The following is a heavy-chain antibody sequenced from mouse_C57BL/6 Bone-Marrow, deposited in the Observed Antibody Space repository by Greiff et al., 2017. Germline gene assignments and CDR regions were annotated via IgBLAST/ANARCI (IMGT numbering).Heavy chain of an antibody. CDR2: IRNKANGYTT. V-gene: IGHV7-3*01. Sequence: DVMLVESGGGLVQPGGSLSLSCAASGFTFTDYYMSWVRQPPGKALEWLGFIRNKANGYTTEYSASVKGRFTISRDNSQSILYLQMNALRAEDSATYYCARSYYYGSSFFAYWGQGTLVTVSA. J-gene: IGHJ3*01. D-gene: IGHD1-1*01. CDR3: ARSYYYGSSFFAY. CDR1: GFTFTDYY.